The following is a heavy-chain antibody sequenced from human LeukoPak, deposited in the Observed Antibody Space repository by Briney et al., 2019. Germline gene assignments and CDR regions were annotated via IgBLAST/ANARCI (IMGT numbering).Heavy chain of an antibody. CDR2: ISYVGSNK. J-gene: IGHJ6*02. Sequence: GGSLRLSCAASGFTFSSYGMHWVRQAPGKGLEWVAVISYVGSNKYYADSVKGRFTISRDNSKNTLYLQMNSLRAEDTAVYYCAKSRTRYRRDYYYYGMDVWGQGTTVTVSS. V-gene: IGHV3-30*18. D-gene: IGHD5-18*01. CDR1: GFTFSSYG. CDR3: AKSRTRYRRDYYYYGMDV.